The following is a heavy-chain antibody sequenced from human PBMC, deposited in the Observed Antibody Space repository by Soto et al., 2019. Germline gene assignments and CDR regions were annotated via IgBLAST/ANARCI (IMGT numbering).Heavy chain of an antibody. CDR3: ARELGSGSYMLNSYYYGMGV. CDR1: GYTFTSYH. D-gene: IGHD3-10*01. CDR2: INPSGGST. V-gene: IGHV1-46*01. J-gene: IGHJ6*02. Sequence: ASVKVSCKASGYTFTSYHMHWVRQAPGQGLEWMGIINPSGGSTSYAQKFQGRVTMTRDTSTSTVYMELSSLRSEDTAVYYCARELGSGSYMLNSYYYGMGVWGQGTTVTVSS.